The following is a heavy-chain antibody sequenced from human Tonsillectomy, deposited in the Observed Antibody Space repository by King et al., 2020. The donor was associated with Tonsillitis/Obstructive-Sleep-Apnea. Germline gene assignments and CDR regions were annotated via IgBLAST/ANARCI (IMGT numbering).Heavy chain of an antibody. CDR1: GFTFSSYA. D-gene: IGHD2/OR15-2a*01. Sequence: VQLVESGGGVVQPGRSLRLSCAASGFTFSSYAIHWVRQAPGKGLEWVAVISYDGTNKYYADSVKGLFTISRDNSKNTLYLQMNSLRAEDTAVYYCARDNSTFFNYYYDMDVWGQGTTVPVYS. J-gene: IGHJ6*02. V-gene: IGHV3-30*04. CDR2: ISYDGTNK. CDR3: ARDNSTFFNYYYDMDV.